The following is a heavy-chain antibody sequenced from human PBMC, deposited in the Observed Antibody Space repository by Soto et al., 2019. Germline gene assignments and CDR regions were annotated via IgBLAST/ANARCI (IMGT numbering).Heavy chain of an antibody. V-gene: IGHV3-15*07. CDR3: TTYSGSSPE. Sequence: EVQLVESGGGLVKPGGSLRLSCAASGFTFSNAWMNWVRQASRKGLEWVGRIKRKIDGETTEYASPVKDRFTISRDDSKNTMFLQMNSLETEDTGVYYCTTYSGSSPEWGQGTLVTVSS. D-gene: IGHD6-13*01. CDR2: IKRKIDGETT. J-gene: IGHJ4*02. CDR1: GFTFSNAW.